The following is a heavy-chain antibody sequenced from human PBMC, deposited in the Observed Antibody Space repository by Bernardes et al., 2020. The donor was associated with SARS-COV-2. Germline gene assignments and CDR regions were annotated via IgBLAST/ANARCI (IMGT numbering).Heavy chain of an antibody. CDR3: VRGHSESTDRSLFDH. CDR1: GYFFTSYA. CDR2: VSAYNGNT. J-gene: IGHJ4*02. D-gene: IGHD2-8*02. Sequence: ASVKVSCKASGYFFTSYAISWVRQAPGQGLEWMGWVSAYNGNTNYAQKVQGRVTMSADASTTTAHMELRSLTSDDTAFYYCVRGHSESTDRSLFDHWGQGTLVTVSS. V-gene: IGHV1-18*01.